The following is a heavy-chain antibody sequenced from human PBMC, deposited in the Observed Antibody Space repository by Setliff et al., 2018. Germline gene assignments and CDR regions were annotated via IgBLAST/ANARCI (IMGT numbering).Heavy chain of an antibody. CDR1: GGSFSTYA. CDR2: IIPIFGTA. V-gene: IGHV1-69*06. J-gene: IGHJ6*02. CDR3: ARDPASSGYDTYYYYYYGMDV. D-gene: IGHD5-12*01. Sequence: ASVKVSCKASGGSFSTYAISWVRQAPGQGLEWMGRIIPIFGTANDAQKFQGRVTITADKSTSIAYMELSSLRSEDTAVYYCARDPASSGYDTYYYYYYGMDVWGQGTTVTVSS.